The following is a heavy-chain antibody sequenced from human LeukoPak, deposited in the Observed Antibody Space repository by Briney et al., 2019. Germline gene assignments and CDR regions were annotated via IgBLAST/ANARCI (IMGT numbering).Heavy chain of an antibody. V-gene: IGHV3-23*01. CDR1: GFPFSSYA. D-gene: IGHD2-2*01. CDR2: ISGSGGST. Sequence: GGSLRLSCAASGFPFSSYAMSWVRQAPGKGLEWVSAISGSGGSTYYADSVKGRFTISRDNSKNTLYLQMNSLRAEDTAVYYCAKDLPLGYCSSTSCYLEHWGQGTLVTVSS. CDR3: AKDLPLGYCSSTSCYLEH. J-gene: IGHJ1*01.